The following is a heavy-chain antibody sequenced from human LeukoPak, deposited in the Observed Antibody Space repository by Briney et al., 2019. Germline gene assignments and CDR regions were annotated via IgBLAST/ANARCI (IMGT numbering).Heavy chain of an antibody. CDR2: IGTAGDT. CDR1: GFTFSGYD. Sequence: GGSLRLSCAASGFTFSGYDLHWVRQPTGKGLEWVSGIGTAGDTYYLGSVKGRFTISRDNSKNTLYLQMNSLRAEDTAVYYCAKDLRPAAIQLDFWGQGTLVTVSS. J-gene: IGHJ4*02. CDR3: AKDLRPAAIQLDF. V-gene: IGHV3-13*01. D-gene: IGHD2-2*02.